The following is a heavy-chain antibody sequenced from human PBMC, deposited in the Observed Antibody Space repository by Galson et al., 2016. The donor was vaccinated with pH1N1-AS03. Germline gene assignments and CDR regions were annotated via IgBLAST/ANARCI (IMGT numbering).Heavy chain of an antibody. V-gene: IGHV3-21*03. D-gene: IGHD2-2*01. CDR3: ARTFPGRVVVVAAAMQEGPDY. CDR1: GFTFSGYS. CDR2: ISRSSTYI. Sequence: SLRLSCAASGFTFSGYSTNWFRQAPGKGLEWVSSISRSSTYIYYADSVKGRFTISRDNAKNSLFLQMHSLRAEDTAVYYCARTFPGRVVVVAAAMQEGPDYWGQGTLVTVSS. J-gene: IGHJ4*02.